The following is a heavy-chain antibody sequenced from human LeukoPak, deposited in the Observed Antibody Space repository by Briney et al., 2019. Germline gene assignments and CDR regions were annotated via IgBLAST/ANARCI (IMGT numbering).Heavy chain of an antibody. Sequence: GGSLRLSCTASGFTFSDYSMNWVRQAPGRGLEWVSSISRLSRHVYYAGSVKGRFTISRDNAKNSLYLQMNSLRAEDMAVYFCVRDLMGSGATTAYLHHWGQGTLVTVSS. CDR2: ISRLSRHV. CDR1: GFTFSDYS. D-gene: IGHD4/OR15-4a*01. V-gene: IGHV3-21*01. J-gene: IGHJ1*01. CDR3: VRDLMGSGATTAYLHH.